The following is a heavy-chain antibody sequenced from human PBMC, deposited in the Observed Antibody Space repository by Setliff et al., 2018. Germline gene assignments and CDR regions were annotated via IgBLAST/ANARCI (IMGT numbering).Heavy chain of an antibody. CDR1: GFTFSSYW. V-gene: IGHV3-7*01. J-gene: IGHJ4*02. Sequence: GGSLRLSCAASGFTFSSYWMGWVRQAPGKGLEWVANIKQDGSEKYYVDSVKGRFTISRDNSKNTLYLQMGSLRAEDMAVYYCARDGDSSGWYAGGEFDYWGQGTLVTVSS. CDR2: IKQDGSEK. D-gene: IGHD6-19*01. CDR3: ARDGDSSGWYAGGEFDY.